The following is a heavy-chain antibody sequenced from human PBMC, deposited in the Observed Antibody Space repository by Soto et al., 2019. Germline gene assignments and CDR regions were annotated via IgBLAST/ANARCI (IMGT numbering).Heavy chain of an antibody. CDR1: GGSIGGYY. D-gene: IGHD6-6*01. CDR2: IYYSGST. J-gene: IGHJ3*02. V-gene: IGHV4-59*01. CDR3: ARVGQSIAARRGFDI. Sequence: SETLSLTCTVSGGSIGGYYWSWIRQSPGKGLEWIGNIYYSGSTLYNPSLKSRVTISLDTAKNQFSRKVTSVTPADTAVYFCARVGQSIAARRGFDIWGQGTMVTVSS.